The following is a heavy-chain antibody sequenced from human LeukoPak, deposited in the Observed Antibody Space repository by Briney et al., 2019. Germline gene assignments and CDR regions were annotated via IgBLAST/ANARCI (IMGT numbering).Heavy chain of an antibody. V-gene: IGHV3-21*01. J-gene: IGHJ4*02. CDR3: ARDSYGNYDGQYFDF. Sequence: GGSLRLSCAASGFTFSDYNMNWVRQAPGKGLEWVSSINIITSYIYYADSVKGRFTISRDNAKNSLYQQMTGLRAEDTAVYYCARDSYGNYDGQYFDFWGQGALVTVSS. CDR1: GFTFSDYN. D-gene: IGHD4-17*01. CDR2: INIITSYI.